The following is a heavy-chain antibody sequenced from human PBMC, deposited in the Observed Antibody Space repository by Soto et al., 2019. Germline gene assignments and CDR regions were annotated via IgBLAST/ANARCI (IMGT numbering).Heavy chain of an antibody. CDR3: ARDVVVLAATPTRTPALKTTRPHGMDV. J-gene: IGHJ6*02. V-gene: IGHV4-31*03. CDR1: GGSISSGGYY. CDR2: IYYSGST. Sequence: SETLSLTCTVSGGSISSGGYYWSWIRQHPGKGLEWIGYIYYSGSTYYNASLNSRVTISVDTSKNPFSLKLSSVTAADTAVYYCARDVVVLAATPTRTPALKTTRPHGMDVWGQGTTVTVSS. D-gene: IGHD2-15*01.